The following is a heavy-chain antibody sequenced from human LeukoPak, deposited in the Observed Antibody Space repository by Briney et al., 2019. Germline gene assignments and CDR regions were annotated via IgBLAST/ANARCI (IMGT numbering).Heavy chain of an antibody. CDR3: ARTRYSDEAFDY. V-gene: IGHV3-7*04. D-gene: IGHD1-1*01. Sequence: GGSLRLSSAASGFTFSNYWMRWVCQAPDKGREWVANIKQDASSLNYAGSGKGRFTISRDNAKKSLYLQMNSLRAEDTALYYCARTRYSDEAFDYWAQGTLVTVSS. CDR2: IKQDASSL. CDR1: GFTFSNYW. J-gene: IGHJ4*02.